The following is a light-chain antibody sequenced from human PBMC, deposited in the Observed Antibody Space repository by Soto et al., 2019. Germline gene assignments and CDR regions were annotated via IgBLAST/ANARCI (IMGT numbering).Light chain of an antibody. Sequence: SALTQPATVSGSPGPSITISCTGTSSDVGSYNLVSWYQQHPGKAPKLMIYEGSKRPSGVSNRFSGSKSGNTASLTISGLQAEDEADYYCCSYAGSNVFGTGTKVTVL. V-gene: IGLV2-23*01. CDR2: EGS. CDR3: CSYAGSNV. J-gene: IGLJ1*01. CDR1: SSDVGSYNL.